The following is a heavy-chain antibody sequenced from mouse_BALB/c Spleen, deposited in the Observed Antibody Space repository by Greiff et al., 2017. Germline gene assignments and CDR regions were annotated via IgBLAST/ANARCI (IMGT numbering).Heavy chain of an antibody. CDR1: GFTFSSYW. Sequence: QVQLQQSGAELMKPGASVKLSCKATGFTFSSYWMEWVKQRPGHGLEWIGRILTGSGSTNYNDKFKGKDTFTADTSSNTAYMQLSSLTSEDSAVYYCARSRTWFAYWGQGTLVTVSA. J-gene: IGHJ3*01. V-gene: IGHV1-9*01. CDR2: ILTGSGST. CDR3: ARSRTWFAY.